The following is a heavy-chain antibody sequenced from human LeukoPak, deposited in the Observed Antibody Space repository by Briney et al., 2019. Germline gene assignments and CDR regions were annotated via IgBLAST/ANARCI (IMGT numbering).Heavy chain of an antibody. CDR3: ARASGIAAAGTGGDY. Sequence: GGSLTLSCAASGFTFNNYDMHWVRQAPGKGLEWVAFIQFDQSYKYYADSVKGRFTISRDNSKNTLYLQMNSLRAEDTAVYYCARASGIAAAGTGGDYWGQGTLVTVSS. J-gene: IGHJ4*02. D-gene: IGHD6-13*01. CDR2: IQFDQSYK. V-gene: IGHV3-30*02. CDR1: GFTFNNYD.